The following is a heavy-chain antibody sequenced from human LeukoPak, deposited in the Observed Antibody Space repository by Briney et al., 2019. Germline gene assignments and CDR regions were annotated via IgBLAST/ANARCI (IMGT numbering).Heavy chain of an antibody. D-gene: IGHD3-10*02. CDR2: ISSSGSTI. J-gene: IGHJ6*04. CDR3: AELGITMIGGV. CDR1: GFTFSSYE. V-gene: IGHV3-48*03. Sequence: GGSLRLSCAASGFTFSSYEMNWVRQAPGKGLDWVSYISSSGSTIYYADSVKGRFTIYRDNAKNTVYQQMNSLRAEDTAVYYCAELGITMIGGVWGKGPTVTISS.